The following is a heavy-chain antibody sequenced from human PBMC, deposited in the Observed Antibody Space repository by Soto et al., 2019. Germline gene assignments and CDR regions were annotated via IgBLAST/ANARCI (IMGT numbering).Heavy chain of an antibody. CDR1: GFTFSSYA. CDR3: AKPGYNDFFTHRAFFDY. V-gene: IGHV3-23*01. Sequence: PGGSLRLSCAASGFTFSSYAMSWVRQAPGKGLEWVSAISGSGGSTYYADSVKGRFTISRDNSKNTLYLQMNSLRAEDTAVYYCAKPGYNDFFTHRAFFDYWGQGTLVTVSS. J-gene: IGHJ4*02. CDR2: ISGSGGST. D-gene: IGHD5-12*01.